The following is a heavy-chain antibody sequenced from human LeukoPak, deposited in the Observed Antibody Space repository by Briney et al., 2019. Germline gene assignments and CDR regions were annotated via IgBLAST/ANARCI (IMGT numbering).Heavy chain of an antibody. V-gene: IGHV4-39*01. D-gene: IGHD3-10*02. CDR1: GGSILSSNYH. Sequence: SETLPDTHTVGGGSILSSNYHWGWIRQPPGKGLEWIGNMNHIGTTYYNPSLKSRVIISVDTSKNQVSLKLSSVTATDTAVYYCARSPSMFAEPRCEPLGQG. CDR3: ARSPSMFAEPRCEP. CDR2: MNHIGTT. J-gene: IGHJ5*02.